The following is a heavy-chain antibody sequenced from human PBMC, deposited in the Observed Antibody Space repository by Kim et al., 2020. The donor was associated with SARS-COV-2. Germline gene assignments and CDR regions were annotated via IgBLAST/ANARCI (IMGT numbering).Heavy chain of an antibody. CDR3: ARGGGNSPYWAAFDI. V-gene: IGHV3-7*03. CDR1: GFTFSSYW. Sequence: GGSLRLSCAASGFTFSSYWMSWVRQAPGKGLEWVANIKQDGSEKYYVDSVKGRFTISRDNAKNSLYLQMNSLRAEDTAVYYCARGGGNSPYWAAFDIWGQGTMVTVSS. CDR2: IKQDGSEK. D-gene: IGHD2-21*02. J-gene: IGHJ3*02.